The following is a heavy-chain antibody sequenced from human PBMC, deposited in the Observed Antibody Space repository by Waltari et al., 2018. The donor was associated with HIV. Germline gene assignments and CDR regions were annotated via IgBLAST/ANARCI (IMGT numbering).Heavy chain of an antibody. J-gene: IGHJ4*02. Sequence: QVQLVESGGGVVQPGRSLRLSCAASGFTFSSYGMHWVRQAPGKGLEWVAVIWYDGSNKYYADAVKGRFTISRDNSKNTLYLQMNSLRAEDTAVYYCARDRGVVVTPLFDYWGQGTLVTVSS. CDR1: GFTFSSYG. V-gene: IGHV3-33*01. D-gene: IGHD2-21*02. CDR2: IWYDGSNK. CDR3: ARDRGVVVTPLFDY.